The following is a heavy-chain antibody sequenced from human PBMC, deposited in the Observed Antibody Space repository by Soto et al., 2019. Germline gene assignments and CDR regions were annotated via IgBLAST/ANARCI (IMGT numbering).Heavy chain of an antibody. V-gene: IGHV4-34*01. Sequence: SETLSLTCAVYGVPYSGYYWSWIRQSPGKGLGWIGEINHSGNTNYNPSLKSRVTMLVDTSKNQFSLSLSSVTAADTAVYYCANLIVFHSSYYHDYWGHGTLVTVSS. CDR2: INHSGNT. J-gene: IGHJ4*01. D-gene: IGHD1-26*01. CDR1: GVPYSGYY. CDR3: ANLIVFHSSYYHDY.